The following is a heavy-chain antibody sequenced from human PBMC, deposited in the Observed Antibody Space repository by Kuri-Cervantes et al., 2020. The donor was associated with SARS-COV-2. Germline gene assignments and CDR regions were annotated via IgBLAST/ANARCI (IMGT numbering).Heavy chain of an antibody. Sequence: SVKVSCKASGDTLSGFGLSWVRQAPGQGLEWMGGTISVWDSSTYAQKFEGRVTITADEYTDTGYMELVGLRPDDTAVYYCARGQASRMTGGGDFHYHYMDDWGAGTTVTVSS. CDR2: TISVWDSS. J-gene: IGHJ6*03. D-gene: IGHD1-20*01. V-gene: IGHV1-69*13. CDR1: GDTLSGFG. CDR3: ARGQASRMTGGGDFHYHYMDD.